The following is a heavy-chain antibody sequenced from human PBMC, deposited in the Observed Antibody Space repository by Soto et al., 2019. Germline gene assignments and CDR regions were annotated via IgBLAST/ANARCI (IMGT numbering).Heavy chain of an antibody. Sequence: SETLSLTXAVYGGSFSGYYWSWIRQPPGKGLEWIGEINHSGSTNYNPSLKSRVTISVDTSKNQFSLKLSSVTAADTAVYYCARFCRTSHCYTGFDYWGQGTLVTVSS. D-gene: IGHD2-2*02. J-gene: IGHJ4*02. CDR1: GGSFSGYY. CDR2: INHSGST. CDR3: ARFCRTSHCYTGFDY. V-gene: IGHV4-34*01.